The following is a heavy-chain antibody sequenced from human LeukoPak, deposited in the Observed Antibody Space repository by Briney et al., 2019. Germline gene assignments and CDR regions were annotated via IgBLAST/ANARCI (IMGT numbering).Heavy chain of an antibody. J-gene: IGHJ4*01. V-gene: IGHV1-18*01. CDR1: GFTFTRYG. Sequence: ASVKVSCKASGFTFTRYGISWVRQAPGQGLEWMGWISAYNGDTKYAQKFQDRLTMTTDTSTSTAYMELRSLRSDDTAVYYCARDPSNTSGWYAWADYWGQEPWSPSRQ. D-gene: IGHD6-19*01. CDR3: ARDPSNTSGWYAWADY. CDR2: ISAYNGDT.